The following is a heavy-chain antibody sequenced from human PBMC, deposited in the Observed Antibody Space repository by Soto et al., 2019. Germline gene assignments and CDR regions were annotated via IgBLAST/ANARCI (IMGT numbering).Heavy chain of an antibody. D-gene: IGHD3-22*01. Sequence: PGGSLRLSCAASGFTFISYWMHWVRQAPWKGLVWVSRINSDGSSTSYADSVKGRFTISRDNAKNTLYLQMNSLRAEDTAVYYCARERVKDYYYGMDVWGQGTTVTVSS. CDR2: INSDGSST. V-gene: IGHV3-74*01. CDR1: GFTFISYW. CDR3: ARERVKDYYYGMDV. J-gene: IGHJ6*02.